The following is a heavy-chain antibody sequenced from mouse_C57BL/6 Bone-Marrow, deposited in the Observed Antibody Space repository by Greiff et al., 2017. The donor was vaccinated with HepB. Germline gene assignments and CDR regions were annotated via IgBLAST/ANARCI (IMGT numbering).Heavy chain of an antibody. D-gene: IGHD1-1*01. CDR3: ARWYGSTFDY. Sequence: QVQLQQPGAELVKPGATVKLSCKASGYTFTSYWMHWVKQRPGQGLEWIGMIHPNSGSTNYNEKFKSKATLTVDKSSSTAYMQLSSLTSEDSAVYYCARWYGSTFDYWGQGTTLTVSS. CDR1: GYTFTSYW. V-gene: IGHV1-64*01. CDR2: IHPNSGST. J-gene: IGHJ2*01.